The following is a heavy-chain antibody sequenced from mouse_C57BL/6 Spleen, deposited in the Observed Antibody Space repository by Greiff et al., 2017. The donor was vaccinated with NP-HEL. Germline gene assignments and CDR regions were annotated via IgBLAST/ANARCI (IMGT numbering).Heavy chain of an antibody. V-gene: IGHV1-82*01. CDR3: ARRNYGSSPFDD. D-gene: IGHD1-1*01. CDR2: IYPGDGDT. J-gene: IGHJ2*01. Sequence: QVQLKQSGPELVKPGASVKISCKASGYAFSSSWMNWVKQRPGKGLAWIGRIYPGDGDTNYNGKFKGKATLTADKSSSTAYMHLRSLASEDSAVYFCARRNYGSSPFDDWGQGTTLTVSS. CDR1: GYAFSSSW.